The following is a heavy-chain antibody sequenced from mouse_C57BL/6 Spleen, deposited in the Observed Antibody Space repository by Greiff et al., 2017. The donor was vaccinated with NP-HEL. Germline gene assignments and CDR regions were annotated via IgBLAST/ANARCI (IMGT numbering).Heavy chain of an antibody. D-gene: IGHD2-4*01. CDR2: IDPETGGT. Sequence: VKLVESGAELVRPGASVTLSCKASGYTFTDYEMHWVKQTPVHGLEWIGAIDPETGGTAYNQKFKGKAILTADKSSSTAYMELRSLTSEDSAVYYCTKGIYYDYVNYAMDYWGQGTSVTVSS. CDR3: TKGIYYDYVNYAMDY. V-gene: IGHV1-15*01. J-gene: IGHJ4*01. CDR1: GYTFTDYE.